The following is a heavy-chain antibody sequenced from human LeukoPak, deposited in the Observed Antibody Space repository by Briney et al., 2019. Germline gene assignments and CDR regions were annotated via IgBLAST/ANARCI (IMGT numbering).Heavy chain of an antibody. J-gene: IGHJ6*02. CDR1: GFTFDDYA. CDR3: AKDLAAAGYGMDV. V-gene: IGHV3-9*01. Sequence: GGSLRLSCAASGFTFDDYAMHWVRQAPGKGLEWVSGISWNSGSIGYADSVKGRFTISRDNAKNSLYLQMNSLRSEDTALYYCAKDLAAAGYGMDVWGQGTTVTVSS. D-gene: IGHD6-13*01. CDR2: ISWNSGSI.